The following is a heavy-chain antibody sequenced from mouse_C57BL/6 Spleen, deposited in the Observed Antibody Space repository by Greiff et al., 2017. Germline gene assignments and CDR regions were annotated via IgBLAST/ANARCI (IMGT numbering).Heavy chain of an antibody. CDR1: GFSLTSYA. CDR3: ARIVYAMDY. Sequence: VPLVESGPGLVAPSQSLSITCTVSGFSLTSYAISWVRLPPGTGLEWLGVIWTGGGTNYNSALKSRLSISKDKSKSQVFVKMNSLQTDDTARYYCARIVYAMDYWGQGTSVTVSS. J-gene: IGHJ4*01. V-gene: IGHV2-9-1*01. CDR2: IWTGGGT.